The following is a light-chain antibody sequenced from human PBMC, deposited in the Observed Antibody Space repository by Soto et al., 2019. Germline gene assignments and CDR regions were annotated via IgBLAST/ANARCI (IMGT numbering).Light chain of an antibody. Sequence: QLVLTQPPSVSGAPGQRVTISCTGSSSNIGAGYDVHWYQQLPGTAPKLLIYGNSNRPSGVPDRFSGSKSGTSASLAITGLQAEDEADYYCVSFAGGTYVFGTGTKVTVL. V-gene: IGLV1-40*01. CDR3: VSFAGGTYV. J-gene: IGLJ1*01. CDR2: GNS. CDR1: SSNIGAGYD.